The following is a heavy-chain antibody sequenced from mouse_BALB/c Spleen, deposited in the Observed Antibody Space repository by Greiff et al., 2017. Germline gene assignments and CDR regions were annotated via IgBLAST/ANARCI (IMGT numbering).Heavy chain of an antibody. Sequence: EVKVVESGGGLVKPGGSLKLSCAASGFTFSSYAMSWVRQTREKRLEWVASISSGGSTYYPDSVKGRFTISRDNARNILYLQMSSLRSEDTAMYYCARGITTVPYYFDYWGQGTTLTVSS. D-gene: IGHD1-1*01. CDR1: GFTFSSYA. V-gene: IGHV5-6-5*01. CDR3: ARGITTVPYYFDY. CDR2: ISSGGST. J-gene: IGHJ2*01.